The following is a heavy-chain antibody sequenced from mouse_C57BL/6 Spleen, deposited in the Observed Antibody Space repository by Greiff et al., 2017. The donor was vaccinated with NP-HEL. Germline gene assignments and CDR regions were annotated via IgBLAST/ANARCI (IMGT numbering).Heavy chain of an antibody. J-gene: IGHJ2*01. V-gene: IGHV1-69*01. Sequence: VKLQQPGAELVMPGASVKLSCKASGYTFTSYWMHWVKQRPGQGLEWIGEIDPSDSYTNYNQKFKGKSTLTVDKSSSTAYMQLSSLTSEDSAVYYCARGGFRSSYDFDYWGQGTTLTVSS. CDR3: ARGGFRSSYDFDY. D-gene: IGHD1-1*01. CDR1: GYTFTSYW. CDR2: IDPSDSYT.